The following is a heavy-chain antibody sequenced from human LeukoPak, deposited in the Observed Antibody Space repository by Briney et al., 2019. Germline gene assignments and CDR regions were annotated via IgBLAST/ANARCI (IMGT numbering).Heavy chain of an antibody. J-gene: IGHJ5*02. CDR3: ARYNWNTWFDP. D-gene: IGHD1-1*01. Sequence: TTSETLSLTCTVSGDSVSSDRYYWTWIRQSPGKGLEWIAYIRYSGHTNYNPSLNSRVTIPLDTSKNQFSLRLSSVTAADTAVYYCARYNWNTWFDPWGQGTLVTVSS. CDR1: GDSVSSDRYY. V-gene: IGHV4-61*01. CDR2: IRYSGHT.